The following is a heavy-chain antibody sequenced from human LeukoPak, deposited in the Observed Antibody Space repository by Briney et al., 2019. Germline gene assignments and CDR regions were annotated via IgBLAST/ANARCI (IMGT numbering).Heavy chain of an antibody. J-gene: IGHJ5*02. Sequence: ASVKVSCKASGGTFSSYAISWVRQAPGQGLEWMGRIIPIFGTANYAQKFQGRVTITTDESTSTAYMELSSLRSEDTAVYYCAISVTMVVNPLLDPWGQGTLVTVSS. CDR2: IIPIFGTA. CDR1: GGTFSSYA. D-gene: IGHD4-23*01. CDR3: AISVTMVVNPLLDP. V-gene: IGHV1-69*05.